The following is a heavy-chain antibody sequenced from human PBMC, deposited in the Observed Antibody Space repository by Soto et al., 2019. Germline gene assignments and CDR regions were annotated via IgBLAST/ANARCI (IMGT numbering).Heavy chain of an antibody. V-gene: IGHV3-21*01. Sequence: EVQLVESGGGLVKPGGSLRLSCAASGFTFSSYSMNWVRQAPGKGLEWVSSISSGSDYIFYADSVKGRFTISRDNAKNSLFLQMNSLTAEDTAVYYCARSPVGDPFNVWGQGTVVTVSS. CDR2: ISSGSDYI. CDR1: GFTFSSYS. J-gene: IGHJ3*01. CDR3: ARSPVGDPFNV.